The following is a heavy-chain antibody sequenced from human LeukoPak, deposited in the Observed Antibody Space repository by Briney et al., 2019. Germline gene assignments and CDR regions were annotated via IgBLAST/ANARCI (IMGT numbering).Heavy chain of an antibody. Sequence: SETLSLTCAVSGASIASHSWWSWVRQPPGKGLEWIGEVYHSGGANYKPSLKSRVTISVDTSRNHFSLKLISVTAADTAVYFCAYNRNFALDNWGQGTLVTVSS. D-gene: IGHD1-14*01. J-gene: IGHJ4*01. CDR2: VYHSGGA. CDR3: AYNRNFALDN. CDR1: GASIASHSW. V-gene: IGHV4/OR15-8*01.